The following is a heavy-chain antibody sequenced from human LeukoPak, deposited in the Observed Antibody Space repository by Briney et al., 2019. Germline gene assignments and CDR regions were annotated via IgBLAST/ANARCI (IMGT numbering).Heavy chain of an antibody. CDR3: AKGRGHVLRYFDWLLDY. D-gene: IGHD3-9*01. Sequence: PGGSLRLPCAASGFTFSSYAMSWVRQAPGKGLEWVSAISGSGGSTYYADSVKGRFTISRDNSKNTLYLQMNSLRAEDTAVHYRAKGRGHVLRYFDWLLDYWGQGTLVTVSS. J-gene: IGHJ4*02. CDR1: GFTFSSYA. CDR2: ISGSGGST. V-gene: IGHV3-23*01.